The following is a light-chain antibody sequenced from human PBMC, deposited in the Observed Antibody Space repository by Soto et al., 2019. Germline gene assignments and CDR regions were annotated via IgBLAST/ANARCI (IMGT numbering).Light chain of an antibody. CDR1: QSVSSF. J-gene: IGKJ4*01. V-gene: IGKV3-11*01. CDR2: DAS. CDR3: YQRSNWPPT. Sequence: EIVLTQSPATLSLSPGERATLSCRASQSVSSFLAWYQQKPGQAPRLLIYDASNRATGIPAKFSGSGSGTDFTLTISSLEPEDFAVYYCYQRSNWPPTFGGGTKVDTK.